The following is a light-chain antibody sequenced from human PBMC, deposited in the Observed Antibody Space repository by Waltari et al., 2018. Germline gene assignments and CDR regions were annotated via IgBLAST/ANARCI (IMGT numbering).Light chain of an antibody. CDR2: AAS. J-gene: IGKJ2*01. CDR1: QSISSY. CDR3: QQSYSTPYT. V-gene: IGKV1-39*01. Sequence: DIHMTQSPSSLSASVGDRVTITCRASQSISSYLNWYQQKPGKAPKLLIYAASSLQSGVPSRFSGSGSGTDFTLTISSLQPEDFATDYCQQSYSTPYTFGQGTKLEIK.